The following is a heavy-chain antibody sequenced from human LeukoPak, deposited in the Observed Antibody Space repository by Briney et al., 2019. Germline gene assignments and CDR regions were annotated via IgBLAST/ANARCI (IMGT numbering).Heavy chain of an antibody. V-gene: IGHV5-51*01. CDR3: ARLYYYDSSGSHFDY. CDR1: GYTFISYY. D-gene: IGHD3-22*01. CDR2: IYPGDSDT. J-gene: IGHJ4*02. Sequence: GESLKISCKGSGYTFISYYITWVRQMPGKGLEWMGIIYPGDSDTRYSPSFQGQVTISADKSISTAYLQWSSLKASDTAMYYCARLYYYDSSGSHFDYWGQGTLVTVSS.